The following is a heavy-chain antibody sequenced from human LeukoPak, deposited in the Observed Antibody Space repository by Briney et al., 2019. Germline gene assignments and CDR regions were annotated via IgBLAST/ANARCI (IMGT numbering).Heavy chain of an antibody. D-gene: IGHD3-10*01. J-gene: IGHJ4*02. Sequence: GGSLRLSCAASGFTFDDYGTSWVRQAPGKGLEWVSGIYWSGGSSDYADSVTGRFTISTDNAKNYLYLQMHSLRAEDTAFEYYATAGGRGGSGSYSFFDYWGQGTMVTVSS. CDR1: GFTFDDYG. CDR2: IYWSGGSS. CDR3: ATAGGRGGSGSYSFFDY. V-gene: IGHV3-20*04.